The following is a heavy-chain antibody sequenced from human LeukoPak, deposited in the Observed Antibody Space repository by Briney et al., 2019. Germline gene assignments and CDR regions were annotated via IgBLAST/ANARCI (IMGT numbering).Heavy chain of an antibody. Sequence: PGGSLRLSCVVSGFTFSTFAMSWVRQAPGKGLEWVSGISESGGSTYYADSVKGRFTSSRDNSKNTLYLQMNNLRAEDTAAYYCAKGSFWGQGTLVTVSS. D-gene: IGHD3-10*01. CDR2: ISESGGST. CDR1: GFTFSTFA. CDR3: AKGSF. J-gene: IGHJ4*02. V-gene: IGHV3-23*01.